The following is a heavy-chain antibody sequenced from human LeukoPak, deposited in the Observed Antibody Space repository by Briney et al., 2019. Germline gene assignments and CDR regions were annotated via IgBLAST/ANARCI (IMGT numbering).Heavy chain of an antibody. J-gene: IGHJ3*02. Sequence: SETLSLTCTVSGGSISSYYWSWIRQPPGKGLEWIGYIYYSGSTNYNPSLKSRVTISVDTSKSQFSLKLSSVTAADTAVYYCARERHYYDSSGYYDRFNDAFDIWGQGTMVTVSS. CDR1: GGSISSYY. V-gene: IGHV4-59*01. D-gene: IGHD3-22*01. CDR2: IYYSGST. CDR3: ARERHYYDSSGYYDRFNDAFDI.